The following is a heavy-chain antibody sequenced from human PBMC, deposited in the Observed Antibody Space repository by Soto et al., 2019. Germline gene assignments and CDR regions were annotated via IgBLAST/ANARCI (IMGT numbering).Heavy chain of an antibody. CDR3: ARDYSYQRAMDV. Sequence: LRLSCAASGFTFSNFAMYWVRQAPGKGLEWVTVISYDGSHKYYADSVKGRFTISRDNSKNTLYLQMNNLRAEDSAVYFCARDYSYQRAMDVWGQGTTVTVS. CDR1: GFTFSNFA. J-gene: IGHJ6*02. D-gene: IGHD2-15*01. V-gene: IGHV3-30-3*01. CDR2: ISYDGSHK.